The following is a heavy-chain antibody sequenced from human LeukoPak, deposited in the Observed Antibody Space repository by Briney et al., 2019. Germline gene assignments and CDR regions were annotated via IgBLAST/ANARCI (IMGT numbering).Heavy chain of an antibody. D-gene: IGHD3-22*01. J-gene: IGHJ4*02. CDR2: INPNSGGT. V-gene: IGHV1-2*02. CDR3: ARVLGYYDSGGYGY. CDR1: GYTFTGYY. Sequence: ASVKVSCKASGYTFTGYYMHWVRQAPGQGLEWMGWINPNSGGTNYAQKFQGRVTMTRDTSISTAYMELSRLRSDDTAVYYCARVLGYYDSGGYGYWGQGTLVTASS.